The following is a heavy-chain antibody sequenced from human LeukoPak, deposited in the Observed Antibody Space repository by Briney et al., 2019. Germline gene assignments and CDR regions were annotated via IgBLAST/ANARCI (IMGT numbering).Heavy chain of an antibody. V-gene: IGHV4-38-2*02. CDR2: LYHSGST. J-gene: IGHJ6*02. CDR1: GYSISSAYY. CDR3: ARDREWLRSSYYGMDV. Sequence: SETLSLTCTVSGYSISSAYYWGWIRQPPGKGLEWIGSLYHSGSTFYNPSLKSRVTISVDTSKNQFSLKLSSVTAADTAVYFCARDREWLRSSYYGMDVWGQGTTVTVSS. D-gene: IGHD5-12*01.